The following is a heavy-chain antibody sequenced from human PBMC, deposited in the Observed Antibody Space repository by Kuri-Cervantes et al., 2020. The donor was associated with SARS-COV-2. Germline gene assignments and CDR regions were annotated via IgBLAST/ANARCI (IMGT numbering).Heavy chain of an antibody. V-gene: IGHV4-59*08. Sequence: GSLRLSCTVSGGSISSYDWSWIRQPPGKGLEWIGYIYYSGSTNYNPSLKSRVTISVDTSKNQFSLKLSSVTAADTAVYYCARHIVAHGRGGMDVWGQGTTVTVSS. D-gene: IGHD2-15*01. CDR2: IYYSGST. CDR1: GGSISSYD. CDR3: ARHIVAHGRGGMDV. J-gene: IGHJ6*02.